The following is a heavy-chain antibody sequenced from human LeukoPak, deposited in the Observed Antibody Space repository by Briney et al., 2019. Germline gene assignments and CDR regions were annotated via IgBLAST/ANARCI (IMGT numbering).Heavy chain of an antibody. CDR2: IYYSGST. V-gene: IGHV4-59*12. D-gene: IGHD3-22*01. J-gene: IGHJ4*02. CDR1: GGSISSYY. CDR3: ARGQTYYYDSSGYYFPN. Sequence: PSETLSLTCTVSGGSISSYYWSWIRQPPGKGLEWIGYIYYSGSTNYNPSLKSRVTISVDRSKNQFSLKLSSVTAADTAVYYCARGQTYYYDSSGYYFPNWGQGTLVTVSS.